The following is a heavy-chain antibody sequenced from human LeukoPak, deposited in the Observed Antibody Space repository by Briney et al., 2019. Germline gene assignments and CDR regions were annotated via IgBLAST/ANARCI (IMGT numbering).Heavy chain of an antibody. J-gene: IGHJ4*02. Sequence: SETLSLTCAVYGGSFSGYYWSWIRQPPGKGLEWIGEINHSGSTNYNPSLKSRVTISVDTSKNQFSLKLSSVTAADTAAYYCARAFSSGWYVPGYWGRGTLVTVSS. D-gene: IGHD6-19*01. V-gene: IGHV4-34*01. CDR2: INHSGST. CDR1: GGSFSGYY. CDR3: ARAFSSGWYVPGY.